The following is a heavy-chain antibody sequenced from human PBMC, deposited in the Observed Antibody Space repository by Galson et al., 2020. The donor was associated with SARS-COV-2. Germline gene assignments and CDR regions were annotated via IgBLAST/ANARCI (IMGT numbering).Heavy chain of an antibody. V-gene: IGHV3-30*04. Sequence: GESLRLSCAASGFPFSTYAMHWVRPAPGTGLEWVAVISSDGRNKYYADSVKGRFPISRDNSKNTLYLQMNSLRAEDTAVYSCARPYTGSYYSWFDPWGQGTLVTVSS. J-gene: IGHJ5*02. CDR2: ISSDGRNK. D-gene: IGHD1-26*01. CDR1: GFPFSTYA. CDR3: ARPYTGSYYSWFDP.